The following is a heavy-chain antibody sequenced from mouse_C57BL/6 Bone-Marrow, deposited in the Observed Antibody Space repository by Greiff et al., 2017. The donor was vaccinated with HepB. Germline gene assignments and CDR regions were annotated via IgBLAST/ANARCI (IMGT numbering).Heavy chain of an antibody. V-gene: IGHV1-26*01. CDR3: ARVYYHDYAMDY. CDR2: INPNNGGT. CDR1: GYTFTDYY. D-gene: IGHD1-1*01. J-gene: IGHJ4*01. Sequence: EVQLQQSGPELVKPGASVKISCKASGYTFTDYYMNWVKQSHGKSLEWIGDINPNNGGTSYNQKFKGKATLTVDKSSSTAYMELRSLTSEDSAVYYCARVYYHDYAMDYWGQGTSVTVSS.